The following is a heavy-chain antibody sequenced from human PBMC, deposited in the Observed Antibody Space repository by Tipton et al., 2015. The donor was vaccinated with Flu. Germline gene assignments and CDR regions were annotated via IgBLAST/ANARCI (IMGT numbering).Heavy chain of an antibody. CDR1: GFTFSTYW. CDR3: ARTRGGYCTATACFADYFDY. D-gene: IGHD2-8*02. V-gene: IGHV3-7*01. CDR2: IKQGGDAK. J-gene: IGHJ4*02. Sequence: SLRLSCAASGFTFSTYWMSWVRQAPGKGLEWVANIKQGGDAKYYVDSVKGRFTISRDNPKNSLYLQMNSLRAEDTAVYYCARTRGGYCTATACFADYFDYWGQGALVTVSS.